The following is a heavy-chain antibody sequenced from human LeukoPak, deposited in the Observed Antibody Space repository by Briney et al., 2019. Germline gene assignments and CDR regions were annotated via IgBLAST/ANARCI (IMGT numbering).Heavy chain of an antibody. J-gene: IGHJ4*02. CDR3: ARGDIVVAPAAIPTTGLDY. V-gene: IGHV1-69*04. Sequence: SVKVSCKASGGTFSSYAISWVRQAPGQGLEWMGRIIPILGIANYAQKFQGRVTITADKSTSTAYMELSSLRSEDTAVYYCARGDIVVAPAAIPTTGLDYWGQGTLATVSS. CDR2: IIPILGIA. D-gene: IGHD2-2*01. CDR1: GGTFSSYA.